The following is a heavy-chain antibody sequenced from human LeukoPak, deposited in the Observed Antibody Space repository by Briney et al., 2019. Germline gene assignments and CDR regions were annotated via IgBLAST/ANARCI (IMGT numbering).Heavy chain of an antibody. V-gene: IGHV4-59*08. CDR2: IYYSGST. D-gene: IGHD3-9*01. Sequence: SETLSLTCSVSGDSISRYYWSWIRQPPGKGLEWIGYIYYSGSTNYNPSLKSRVTISVDTSKNQFSLKLSSVTAADTAVYYCARHGEGYDILTGSYYYYGMDVWGQGTTVTVSS. J-gene: IGHJ6*02. CDR1: GDSISRYY. CDR3: ARHGEGYDILTGSYYYYGMDV.